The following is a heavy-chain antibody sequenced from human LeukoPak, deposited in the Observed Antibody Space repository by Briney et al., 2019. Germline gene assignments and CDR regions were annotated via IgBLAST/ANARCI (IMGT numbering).Heavy chain of an antibody. Sequence: GGSLRLSCAASGFTFSSYAMSWFRQAPGKGLEWVSAISGSGGSTYYADSVKGRFTISRDNSKNTLYLQMNRLRAEDTAVYYCAKAQEYSSSSPGYWGQGTLVTVSS. J-gene: IGHJ4*02. CDR3: AKAQEYSSSSPGY. CDR1: GFTFSSYA. CDR2: ISGSGGST. D-gene: IGHD6-6*01. V-gene: IGHV3-23*01.